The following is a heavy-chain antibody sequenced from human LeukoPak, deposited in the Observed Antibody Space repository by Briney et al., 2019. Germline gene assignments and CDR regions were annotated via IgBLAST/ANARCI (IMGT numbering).Heavy chain of an antibody. CDR1: GGSISSYY. D-gene: IGHD3-10*01. J-gene: IGHJ6*02. CDR3: ASGRGGSIRNGMDV. V-gene: IGHV4-4*07. CDR2: IYTSGST. Sequence: SSETLSLTCTVSGGSISSYYWSWIRQPAGKGLEWIGRIYTSGSTNYNPSLKSRVTISVDTSQNQIYLKLGSVTVADTAVFYCASGRGGSIRNGMDVWGQGTTVTVSS.